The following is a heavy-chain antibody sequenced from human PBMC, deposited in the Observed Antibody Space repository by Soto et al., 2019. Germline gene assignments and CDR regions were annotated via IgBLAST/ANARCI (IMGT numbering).Heavy chain of an antibody. CDR3: ARGRRWFGEPREYYYYMDV. J-gene: IGHJ6*03. Sequence: SETLSLTCAVYGGSFSGYYWSWIRQPPGKGLEWIGEINHSGSTNYNPSLKSRVTISVDTSKNQFSLKLSSVTAADTAVYYCARGRRWFGEPREYYYYMDVWGKGTTVTVSS. V-gene: IGHV4-34*01. D-gene: IGHD3-10*01. CDR2: INHSGST. CDR1: GGSFSGYY.